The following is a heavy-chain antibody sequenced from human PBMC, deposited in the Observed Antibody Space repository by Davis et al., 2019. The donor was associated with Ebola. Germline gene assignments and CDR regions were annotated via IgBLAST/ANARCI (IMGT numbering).Heavy chain of an antibody. CDR1: GFTVSSNY. CDR2: IYSGGST. Sequence: GGSLRLSCAASGFTVSSNYMSWVRQAPGKGLEWVSVIYSGGSTYYADSVKGRFTISRDNSKNTLYLQMNSLRAEDTAVYYCAKEAYYYDSSFDYWGQGTLVTVSS. J-gene: IGHJ4*02. V-gene: IGHV3-53*01. CDR3: AKEAYYYDSSFDY. D-gene: IGHD3-22*01.